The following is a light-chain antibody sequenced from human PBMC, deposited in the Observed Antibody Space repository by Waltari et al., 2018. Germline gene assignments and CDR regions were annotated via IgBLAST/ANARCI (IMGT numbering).Light chain of an antibody. V-gene: IGKV3-15*01. CDR3: QQYNNWPPWT. CDR1: QNVTTT. J-gene: IGKJ1*01. Sequence: ETGMTQSPGTLSVSPGTRATLPCRASQNVTTTLAWYQHNPGQAPRLLIYGASTRATGVPDRFSGSGSGTDFTLIISGLQSEDFAVYYCQQYNNWPPWTFGQGTKVEIK. CDR2: GAS.